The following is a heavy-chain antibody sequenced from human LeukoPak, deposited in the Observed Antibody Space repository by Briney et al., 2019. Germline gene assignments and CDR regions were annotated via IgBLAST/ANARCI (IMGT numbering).Heavy chain of an antibody. CDR3: ATYGHSESSSFNL. CDR1: GFTFSSYA. D-gene: IGHD3-10*01. J-gene: IGHJ5*02. CDR2: ISGSGGST. Sequence: GGSLRLSCAASGFTFSSYAMSWVRQAPGKGLEWVSAISGSGGSTYYADSVKGRFIISRDNSKNTLYLQMNSLRTEDTAVYYCATYGHSESSSFNLWGQGTLVTVSS. V-gene: IGHV3-23*01.